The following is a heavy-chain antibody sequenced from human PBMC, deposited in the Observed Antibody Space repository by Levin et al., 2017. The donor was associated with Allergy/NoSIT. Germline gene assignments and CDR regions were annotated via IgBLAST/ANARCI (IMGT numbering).Heavy chain of an antibody. D-gene: IGHD6-13*01. Sequence: GESLKISCAASGFTVSSNYMSWVRQAPGKGLEWVSVIYSGGSTYYADSVKGRFTISRDNSKNTLYLQMNSLRAEDTAVYYCARAAIAAALFDYWGQGTLVTVSS. CDR3: ARAAIAAALFDY. CDR2: IYSGGST. V-gene: IGHV3-53*01. CDR1: GFTVSSNY. J-gene: IGHJ4*02.